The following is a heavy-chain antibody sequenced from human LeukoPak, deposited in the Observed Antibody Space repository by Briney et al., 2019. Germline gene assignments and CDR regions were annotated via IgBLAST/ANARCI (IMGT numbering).Heavy chain of an antibody. CDR1: GGALGSSA. V-gene: IGHV1-69*06. CDR2: GISIFGTA. Sequence: SVKLCCKASGGALGSSAISWVGQATGQGLEWIGGGISIFGTANPAQKFQGRVTITADKSTSTAYMELSSLRSEDTAVYYCARGPFVVVTAIPDYFGCWGQGILVTASS. J-gene: IGHJ4*02. D-gene: IGHD2-21*02. CDR3: ARGPFVVVTAIPDYFGC.